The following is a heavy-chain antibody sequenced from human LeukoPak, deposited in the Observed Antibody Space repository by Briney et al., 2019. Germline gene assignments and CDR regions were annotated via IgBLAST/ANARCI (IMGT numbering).Heavy chain of an antibody. J-gene: IGHJ4*02. Sequence: GGSLRLSCAVSGFSFSSYGMHWVRQAPGKGLEWVAVIWYDGSNKYYADSVKGRFTISRDNSKNTLYLQMNSLRAEDTAVYYCARDLGSGTYSSYFDYWGQGTLVTVSS. CDR1: GFSFSSYG. V-gene: IGHV3-33*01. D-gene: IGHD1-26*01. CDR2: IWYDGSNK. CDR3: ARDLGSGTYSSYFDY.